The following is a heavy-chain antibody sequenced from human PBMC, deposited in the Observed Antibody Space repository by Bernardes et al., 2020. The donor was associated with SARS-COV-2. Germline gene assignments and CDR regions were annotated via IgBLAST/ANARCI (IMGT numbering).Heavy chain of an antibody. CDR1: GYTFTSYA. CDR2: INTNTGNP. J-gene: IGHJ4*02. D-gene: IGHD3-9*01. Sequence: ASVKVSCKASGYTFTSYAMNWVRQAPGQGLEWMGWINTNTGNPTYAQGFTGRFVFSLDTSVSTAYLQISSLKAEDTAVYYCARDVRYFDWLLAGFDYWGQGTLVTVSS. CDR3: ARDVRYFDWLLAGFDY. V-gene: IGHV7-4-1*02.